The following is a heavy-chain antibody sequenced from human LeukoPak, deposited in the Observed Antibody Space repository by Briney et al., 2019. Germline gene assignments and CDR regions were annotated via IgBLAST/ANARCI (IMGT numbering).Heavy chain of an antibody. CDR3: ARRDGYDAFDI. D-gene: IGHD5-24*01. CDR1: GFTFSSYS. J-gene: IGHJ3*02. Sequence: GGSLRLSCAASGFTFSSYSMNWVRQAPGKGLEWVSYISSSSSTIYYADSVKGRFTISRDNAKNSLYLQMNSLRAEDTAVYYCARRDGYDAFDIWGQGTMVTVSS. V-gene: IGHV3-48*01. CDR2: ISSSSSTI.